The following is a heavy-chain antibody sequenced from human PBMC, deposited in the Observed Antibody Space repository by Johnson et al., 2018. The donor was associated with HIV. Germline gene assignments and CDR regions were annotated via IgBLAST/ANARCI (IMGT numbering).Heavy chain of an antibody. Sequence: VQLVESGGGLVQPGGSLSLSCAASGSTFSNFWMSWVRQAPGKGLEWVANINQDGSEKYYVDSVKGRFTVSRDNAKNSLYLQMSSLRAEDTAVYYCASYGWGGNDAFDIWGQGTMVTVSS. J-gene: IGHJ3*02. V-gene: IGHV3-7*02. CDR2: INQDGSEK. CDR3: ASYGWGGNDAFDI. CDR1: GSTFSNFW. D-gene: IGHD4-23*01.